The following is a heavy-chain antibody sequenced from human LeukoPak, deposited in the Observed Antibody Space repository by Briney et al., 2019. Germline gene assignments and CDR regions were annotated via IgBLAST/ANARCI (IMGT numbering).Heavy chain of an antibody. CDR1: GRSFSGYY. Sequence: PSETLSLTCAVYGRSFSGYYWSRIRQPPGKGLEWIGEINHSGSTNYNPSLKSRVTISVDTSKNQFSLKLSSVTAADTAVYYCARGGIAARYYYYYMDVWGKGTTVTVSS. CDR3: ARGGIAARYYYYYMDV. D-gene: IGHD6-6*01. V-gene: IGHV4-34*01. CDR2: INHSGST. J-gene: IGHJ6*03.